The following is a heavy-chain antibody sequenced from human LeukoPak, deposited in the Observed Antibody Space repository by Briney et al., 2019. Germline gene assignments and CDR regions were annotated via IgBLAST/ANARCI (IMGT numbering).Heavy chain of an antibody. CDR3: AKGRGTNSGATLDY. Sequence: PGGSLSLSCAASGFTFSSYAMSWVRQAPGKGLEWVSAISGSGGSTYYADSVKGRFTVSRDNSKNTLYLQMNSLTDDDTAVYYCAKGRGTNSGATLDYWCQGTLVTVSS. CDR1: GFTFSSYA. D-gene: IGHD6-19*01. CDR2: ISGSGGST. J-gene: IGHJ4*02. V-gene: IGHV3-23*01.